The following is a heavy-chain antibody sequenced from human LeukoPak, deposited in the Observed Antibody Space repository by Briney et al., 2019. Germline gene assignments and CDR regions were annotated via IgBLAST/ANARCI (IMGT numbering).Heavy chain of an antibody. D-gene: IGHD2-21*02. V-gene: IGHV3-30*02. CDR3: ARGAQTVVVTAISDYYYYMDV. Sequence: GGSLRLSCAASDFTLVGFGLTWFGQVQGKGLGGVPFLRYDGVNKYYADSVKGRFTISRDNSKNTLYLQMNSLRAEDTAVYYCARGAQTVVVTAISDYYYYMDVWGKGTTVTISS. CDR2: LRYDGVNK. CDR1: DFTLVGFG. J-gene: IGHJ6*03.